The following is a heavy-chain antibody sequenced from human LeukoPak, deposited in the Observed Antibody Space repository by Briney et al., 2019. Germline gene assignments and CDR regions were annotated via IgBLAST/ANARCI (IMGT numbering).Heavy chain of an antibody. Sequence: GGSLRLSCAASGFTFSGSAMHWVRQASGQGLEWVGRIRSKANSYATAYAASVKGRFTISRDDSKNTAYLQMNSLKTEDTAVYYCTIMGATRAFDIWGQGTMVTVSS. CDR2: IRSKANSYAT. CDR3: TIMGATRAFDI. D-gene: IGHD1-26*01. V-gene: IGHV3-73*01. J-gene: IGHJ3*02. CDR1: GFTFSGSA.